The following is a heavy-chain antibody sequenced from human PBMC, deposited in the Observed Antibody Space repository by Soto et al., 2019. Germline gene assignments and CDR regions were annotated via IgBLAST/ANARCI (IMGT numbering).Heavy chain of an antibody. V-gene: IGHV4-59*01. D-gene: IGHD6-19*01. J-gene: IGHJ4*02. CDR1: GGSISTYY. Sequence: SETLSLTCTVSGGSISTYYWTWIRQPPGKGLEWIGYISSSGSTSYNPSLKSRVTMSLDTSKNQFFLKLSSVTAADTAVYYCVRGSEWHREMFWGQGTLVTVSS. CDR2: ISSSGST. CDR3: VRGSEWHREMF.